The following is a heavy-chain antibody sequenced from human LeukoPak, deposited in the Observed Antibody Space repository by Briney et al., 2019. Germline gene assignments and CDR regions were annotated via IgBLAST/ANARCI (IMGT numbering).Heavy chain of an antibody. CDR1: GFTFSSYA. CDR3: ARDRPGSSSLYDY. V-gene: IGHV3-30*04. D-gene: IGHD6-6*01. J-gene: IGHJ4*02. Sequence: GGSLRLSCAASGFTFSSYAMHWVRQAPGKGLEWVAVISYDGSNKYYADSVKGRFTISRDNSKNTLYLQMNSLRAEDTAVYYCARDRPGSSSLYDYWGQGTLVTVSS. CDR2: ISYDGSNK.